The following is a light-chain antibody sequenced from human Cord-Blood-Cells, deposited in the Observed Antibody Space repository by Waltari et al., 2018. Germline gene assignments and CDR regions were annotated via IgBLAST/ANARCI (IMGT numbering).Light chain of an antibody. J-gene: IGKJ4*01. V-gene: IGKV3D-15*01. CDR2: GAS. CDR1: QSVSSN. Sequence: ILITPSPATLSVSPGGKATLSCRASQSVSSNLAWYQQKPGQAPRLLIYGASTRATGIPARFSGSGSGTEFTLTISSLQSEDFAVYYCQQHNNWPRTFGGGTKVEIK. CDR3: QQHNNWPRT.